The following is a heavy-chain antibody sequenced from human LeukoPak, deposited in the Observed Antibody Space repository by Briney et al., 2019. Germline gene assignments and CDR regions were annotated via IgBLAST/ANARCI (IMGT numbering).Heavy chain of an antibody. CDR3: AREKSPERKTWLQLGAFDV. CDR2: ISHTAST. CDR1: GGSMSHL. D-gene: IGHD5-24*01. J-gene: IGHJ3*01. Sequence: SETLSLTCTVPGGSMSHLWSWIRQSPGKGLEWIGYISHTASTNYNPSLKSRVTLSIDTSKSQLSFQLTSVTAADTAVYYCAREKSPERKTWLQLGAFDVWGQGTVVTVSS. V-gene: IGHV4-59*11.